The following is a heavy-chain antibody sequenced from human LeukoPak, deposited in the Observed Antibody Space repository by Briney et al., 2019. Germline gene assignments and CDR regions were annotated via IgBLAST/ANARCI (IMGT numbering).Heavy chain of an antibody. CDR2: IIPILGIA. J-gene: IGHJ4*02. Sequence: SVKVSCKASGGTFSSYAISWVRQAPGQGLEWMGRIIPILGIANYAQKFQGRVTITADKSTSTAYMELSSLRSEDTAVYYCARDRLPYSSSSGTDYWGQGTLVTVSS. D-gene: IGHD6-6*01. V-gene: IGHV1-69*04. CDR1: GGTFSSYA. CDR3: ARDRLPYSSSSGTDY.